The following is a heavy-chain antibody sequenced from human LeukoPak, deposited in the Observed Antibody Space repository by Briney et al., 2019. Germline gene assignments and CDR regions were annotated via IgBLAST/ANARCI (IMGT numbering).Heavy chain of an antibody. J-gene: IGHJ6*02. CDR2: INHNGNVN. CDR3: ARGGGLDV. D-gene: IGHD3-16*01. V-gene: IGHV3-7*03. Sequence: GGSLRLSCAASGFTFSSYWMNWARQAPGEGREWVASINHNGNVNYYVDSVKGRFTISRDNAKNSLYLQMSNLRAEDTAVYFCARGGGLDVWGQGATVTVSS. CDR1: GFTFSSYW.